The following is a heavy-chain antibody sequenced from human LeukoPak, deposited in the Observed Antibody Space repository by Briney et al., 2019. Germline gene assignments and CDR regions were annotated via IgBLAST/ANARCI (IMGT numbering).Heavy chain of an antibody. CDR2: IRGSGGST. V-gene: IGHV3-23*01. Sequence: GGSLRLSCAASGFTFSNYAMSWVRQAPGKGLEWVSAIRGSGGSTYYADSVKGRFTISRDNSKNTLYLQMNSLRAEDTAVYYCAITPYDYVWGSYRYFDYWGQGTLVTVSS. CDR1: GFTFSNYA. J-gene: IGHJ4*02. CDR3: AITPYDYVWGSYRYFDY. D-gene: IGHD3-16*02.